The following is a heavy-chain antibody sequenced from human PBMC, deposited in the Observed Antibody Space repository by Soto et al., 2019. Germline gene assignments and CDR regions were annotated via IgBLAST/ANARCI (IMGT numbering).Heavy chain of an antibody. Sequence: QVQLQESGPGLVKPSGTLSLTCAVSGGSISSSNWWSWVRQPPGKGLEWVGDIYHSGSTNYNPSLKSRVNISVDKSKNQFSLKLSSVTAADTAVYYCARDRGVASQTEAYYGMDVWGQGTTVTVSS. CDR1: GGSISSSNW. V-gene: IGHV4-4*02. CDR3: ARDRGVASQTEAYYGMDV. D-gene: IGHD5-12*01. CDR2: IYHSGST. J-gene: IGHJ6*02.